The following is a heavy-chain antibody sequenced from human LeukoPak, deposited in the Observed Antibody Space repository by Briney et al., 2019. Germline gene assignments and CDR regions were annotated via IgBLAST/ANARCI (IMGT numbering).Heavy chain of an antibody. Sequence: GGSLRLSCAASGFTFDNYWMSWVRQAPGKGLEWVANINGDGSEEFYVESVKGRFTISRDNAKKSVRLQMNSLRLDDMAVHYCARRRGFDYWGQGTLVTVSS. CDR3: ARRRGFDY. D-gene: IGHD3-10*01. J-gene: IGHJ4*02. CDR1: GFTFDNYW. V-gene: IGHV3-7*01. CDR2: INGDGSEE.